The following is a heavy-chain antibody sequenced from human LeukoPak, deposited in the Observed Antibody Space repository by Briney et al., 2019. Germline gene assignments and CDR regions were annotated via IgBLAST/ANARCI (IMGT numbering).Heavy chain of an antibody. D-gene: IGHD1-26*01. V-gene: IGHV3-74*01. CDR1: GFTFSSYW. J-gene: IGHJ4*02. Sequence: GGSLRLSCAASGFTFSSYWMQWVRQAPGKGLVWVSRIKSDGSGPTYADSVQGRFTISRDNAKNTLYLQMNSLRAEDTAVYYCARGGDWVGGTIDYWGQGTLVTVSS. CDR2: IKSDGSGP. CDR3: ARGGDWVGGTIDY.